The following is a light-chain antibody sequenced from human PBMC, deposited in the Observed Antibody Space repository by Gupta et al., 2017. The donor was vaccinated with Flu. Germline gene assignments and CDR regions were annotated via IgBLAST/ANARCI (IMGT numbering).Light chain of an antibody. CDR1: QSVSSSY. Sequence: PWERVTLSCTASQSVSSSYLTWYQQKPGQAPRLLIYGASTRATSIPARFSGSGSGTDFTLTISSLQPEDFAVYYCQQDYNLPSLTFGGGTKVEIK. J-gene: IGKJ4*01. V-gene: IGKV3D-7*01. CDR3: QQDYNLPSLT. CDR2: GAS.